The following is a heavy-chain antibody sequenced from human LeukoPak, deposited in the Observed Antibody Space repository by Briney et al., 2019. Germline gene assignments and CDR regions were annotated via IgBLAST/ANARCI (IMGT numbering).Heavy chain of an antibody. V-gene: IGHV3-21*01. D-gene: IGHD6-6*01. CDR2: ISSSSSYI. J-gene: IGHJ4*02. CDR3: ARRGIAARPVDY. CDR1: GFTFSSYS. Sequence: GSLRLSCAACGFTFSSYSMNWVRQAPGKGLEWVSSISSSSSYIYYADSVKGRFTISRDNAKNSLYLQMNSLRAEDTAVYYCARRGIAARPVDYWGQGTLVTVSS.